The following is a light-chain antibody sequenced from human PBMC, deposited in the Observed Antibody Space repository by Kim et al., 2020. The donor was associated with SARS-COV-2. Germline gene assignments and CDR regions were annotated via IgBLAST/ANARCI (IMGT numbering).Light chain of an antibody. CDR2: GAS. CDR3: QQYGSSLYT. J-gene: IGKJ2*01. V-gene: IGKV3-20*01. CDR1: QTVSSNY. Sequence: LSPGEKATLSCRASQTVSSNYLAWYQQKPGQAPRLLMYGASSRATGIPDRFSGSGSGTDFTLTITRLEPEEFAVYYCQQYGSSLYTFGQGTKLEIK.